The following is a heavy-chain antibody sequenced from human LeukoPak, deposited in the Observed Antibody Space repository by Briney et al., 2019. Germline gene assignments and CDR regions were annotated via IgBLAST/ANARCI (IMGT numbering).Heavy chain of an antibody. CDR2: IYYSGST. CDR1: GGSISSGDYY. Sequence: SQTLSLTCTVSGGSISSGDYYWSWIRQPPGKGLEWIGYIYYSGSTYYNPSLKSRVTISVDTSKNQFSLKLSSVTAADTALDYCATTRATVVTEMAFDIWGQGTMVTVSS. CDR3: ATTRATVVTEMAFDI. J-gene: IGHJ3*02. V-gene: IGHV4-30-4*08. D-gene: IGHD4-23*01.